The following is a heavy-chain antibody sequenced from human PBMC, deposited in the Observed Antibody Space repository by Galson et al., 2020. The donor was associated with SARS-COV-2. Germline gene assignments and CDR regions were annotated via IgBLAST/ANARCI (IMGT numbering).Heavy chain of an antibody. CDR2: ISYDGSNK. J-gene: IGHJ4*02. D-gene: IGHD3-10*01. Sequence: GESLKISCAASGFTFSSYGMHWVRQAPGKGLEWVAGISYDGSNKYYADSVKGRFTISRDNSKNTLYLQMNSLRAEDTAVYYCAKDGEAIWFGEAYPDYWGQGTLVTVSS. CDR3: AKDGEAIWFGEAYPDY. CDR1: GFTFSSYG. V-gene: IGHV3-30*18.